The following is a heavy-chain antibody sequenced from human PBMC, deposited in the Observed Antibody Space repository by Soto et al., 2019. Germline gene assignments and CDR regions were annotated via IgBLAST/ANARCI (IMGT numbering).Heavy chain of an antibody. CDR3: ARSIVVVTALDY. CDR1: GYTFTSYA. CDR2: INAGNGNT. Sequence: QVQLVQSGAEEKKPGASVKVSCKASGYTFTSYAMHWVRQAPGQRLEWMGWINAGNGNTKYSQKFQGRVTITRDTSASTAYKDLSSLRSEEKAVYYSARSIVVVTALDYWGQGTLVTVSS. J-gene: IGHJ4*02. D-gene: IGHD2-21*02. V-gene: IGHV1-3*05.